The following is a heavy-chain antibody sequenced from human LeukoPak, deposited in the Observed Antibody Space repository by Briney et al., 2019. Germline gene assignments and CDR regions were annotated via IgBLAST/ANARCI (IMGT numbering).Heavy chain of an antibody. D-gene: IGHD4-23*01. Sequence: GASVKVSCKASGGTFSSYAISWVRQAPGQGLEWMGGIIPIFGTANYAQKFQGRVTITTDESTSTAYMELSSLRSEDTAVYYCASGTGLDYGGGFDYWGQGTLVTVSS. CDR3: ASGTGLDYGGGFDY. V-gene: IGHV1-69*05. J-gene: IGHJ4*02. CDR2: IIPIFGTA. CDR1: GGTFSSYA.